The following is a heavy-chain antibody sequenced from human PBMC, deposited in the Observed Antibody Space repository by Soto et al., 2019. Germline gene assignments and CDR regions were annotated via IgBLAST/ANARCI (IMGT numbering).Heavy chain of an antibody. CDR2: IKKDGSEK. Sequence: GGSLRLSCVVSGITFSNYWMTWVRQPPGKGLKGVPNIKKDGSEKNYVDSVKCRFTISRENTKNSLSLQMNNLRAEDIGFYYCATRPPGERYFGVLDFWSQGTLVTVSS. CDR3: ATRPPGERYFGVLDF. D-gene: IGHD3-3*01. V-gene: IGHV3-7*02. J-gene: IGHJ4*02. CDR1: GITFSNYW.